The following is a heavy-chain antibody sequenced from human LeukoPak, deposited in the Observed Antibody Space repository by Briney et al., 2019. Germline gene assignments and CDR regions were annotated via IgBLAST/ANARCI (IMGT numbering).Heavy chain of an antibody. CDR3: ASTYCSGGSCSFVWFDP. CDR2: INAGNGNT. J-gene: IGHJ5*02. V-gene: IGHV1-3*01. CDR1: GDTFTSYA. D-gene: IGHD2-15*01. Sequence: ASLKVSCKASGDTFTSYAMHWVRQAPGQRLEWMAWINAGNGNTKYSQKFQGRVTITRDTSASTAYMELSSLRSEDTAVYYCASTYCSGGSCSFVWFDPWGQGTLVTVSS.